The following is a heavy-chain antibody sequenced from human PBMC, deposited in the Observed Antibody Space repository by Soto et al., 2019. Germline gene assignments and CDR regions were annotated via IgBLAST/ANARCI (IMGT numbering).Heavy chain of an antibody. Sequence: QVQLVESGGGVVQPGRSLRLSCAASGFTFSSYAMHWVLQAPGKGLEWVAVISYDGSNKYYADSVKGRFTISRDNYKKTLYLQMNSMRAEDTDVYYCARGWYYYDSTPHLYGGQGTLVTVSS. CDR1: GFTFSSYA. D-gene: IGHD3-22*01. J-gene: IGHJ4*02. V-gene: IGHV3-30-3*01. CDR3: ARGWYYYDSTPHLY. CDR2: ISYDGSNK.